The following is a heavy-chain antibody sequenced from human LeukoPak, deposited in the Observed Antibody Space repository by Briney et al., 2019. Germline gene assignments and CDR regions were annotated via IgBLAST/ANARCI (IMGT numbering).Heavy chain of an antibody. V-gene: IGHV3-11*01. CDR1: GFIFSDYY. CDR3: AKDGDYGDYFRVFDP. D-gene: IGHD4-17*01. Sequence: PGGSLRLSCAASGFIFSDYYMSWIRQAPGKGLEWVSYISSSGSTMYYTDSVKGRFTISRDNAKDSLYLQMNSLRAEDTAVYYCAKDGDYGDYFRVFDPWGQGTLVTVSS. J-gene: IGHJ5*02. CDR2: ISSSGSTM.